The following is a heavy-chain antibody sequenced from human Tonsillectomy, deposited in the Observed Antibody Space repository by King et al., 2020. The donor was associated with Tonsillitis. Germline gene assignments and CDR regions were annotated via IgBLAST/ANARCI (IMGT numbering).Heavy chain of an antibody. Sequence: VQLVESGGGLVQPGGSLRVSCAAYGFTFSDYAMSWVRQAPGKGLEWVSAMSGSGGSTYYADSVKGRFTISRDNSKNTLYLQMNSLRAEDTAVYYCAKNRCNSGYYYVAPLKLDCWGQGTLVTVSS. J-gene: IGHJ4*02. V-gene: IGHV3-23*04. CDR3: AKNRCNSGYYYVAPLKLDC. CDR1: GFTFSDYA. CDR2: MSGSGGST. D-gene: IGHD3-22*01.